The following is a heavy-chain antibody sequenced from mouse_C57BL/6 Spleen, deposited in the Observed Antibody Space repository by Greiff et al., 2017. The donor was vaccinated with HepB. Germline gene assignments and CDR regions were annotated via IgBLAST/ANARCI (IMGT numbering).Heavy chain of an antibody. CDR1: GFTFSSYA. Sequence: EVKLVESGGGLVKPGGSLKLSCAASGFTFSSYAMSWVRQTPEKRLEWVATISDGGSYTYYPDNVKGRFTISRDNAKNNLYLQMSHLKSEDTAMYYCARDSLYYYGSSYLYAMDYWGQGTSVTVSS. CDR3: ARDSLYYYGSSYLYAMDY. J-gene: IGHJ4*01. CDR2: ISDGGSYT. D-gene: IGHD1-1*01. V-gene: IGHV5-4*01.